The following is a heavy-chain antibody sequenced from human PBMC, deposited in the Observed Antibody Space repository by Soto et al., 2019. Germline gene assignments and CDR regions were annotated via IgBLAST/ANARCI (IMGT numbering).Heavy chain of an antibody. D-gene: IGHD3-3*01. J-gene: IGHJ5*02. CDR3: AHRATMTIFGLIIDNGIWFDP. Sequence: QINLIESGPTLVKPTQTLTLTCTFSGFSLSTSGAAVCWVRQPPGRALEWLALIYWDGDKRYNASLGNRLTITKDTSMNHVVLTLTNVDPADTATYYCAHRATMTIFGLIIDNGIWFDPWGQGTRVIVSS. CDR2: IYWDGDK. CDR1: GFSLSTSGAA. V-gene: IGHV2-5*02.